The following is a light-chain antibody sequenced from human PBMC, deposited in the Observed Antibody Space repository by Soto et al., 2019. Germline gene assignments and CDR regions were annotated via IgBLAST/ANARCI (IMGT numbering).Light chain of an antibody. CDR2: GAS. CDR1: QSVSSSY. J-gene: IGKJ3*01. V-gene: IGKV3-20*01. Sequence: IVLTQSPGTLSLSPGERATLSCRASQSVSSSYLAWYQQKPGQAPRLLIYGASSMATGIPDRFSGSGSGTDFTLTISRLEPEDFAVYYCQQYGSSLFTFGPGTKVDIK. CDR3: QQYGSSLFT.